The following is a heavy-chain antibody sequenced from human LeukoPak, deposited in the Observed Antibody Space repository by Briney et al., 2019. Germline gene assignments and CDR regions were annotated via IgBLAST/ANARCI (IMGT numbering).Heavy chain of an antibody. Sequence: SGPALVKPTQTLTLTCTFSGFSLSTSAMCVSWIRQPPGKALEWLTRDDWDDDECYSTSLKNRLTISKDTSKNQVAIDMTNKDPVDTATYYWARIRLYGASSDYHSFDYWGQGTLVTVSS. J-gene: IGHJ4*02. CDR2: DDWDDDE. V-gene: IGHV2-70*11. D-gene: IGHD3-22*01. CDR1: GFSLSTSAMC. CDR3: ARIRLYGASSDYHSFDY.